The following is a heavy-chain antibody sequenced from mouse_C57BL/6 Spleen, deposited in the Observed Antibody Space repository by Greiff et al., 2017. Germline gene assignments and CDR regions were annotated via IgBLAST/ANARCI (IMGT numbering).Heavy chain of an antibody. CDR2: ISSGSTTI. CDR3: ARMEYCYSCFAMDY. Sequence: EVKLMESGGGLVKPGGSLKLSCAASGFTFSDYGMHWVRQAPEKGLEWVAYISSGSTTIYYADTVKGRFTISRDNAKNTLFLQMTILRSEDTAMYYCARMEYCYSCFAMDYWGQGTSVTVSS. CDR1: GFTFSDYG. D-gene: IGHD2-12*01. J-gene: IGHJ4*01. V-gene: IGHV5-17*01.